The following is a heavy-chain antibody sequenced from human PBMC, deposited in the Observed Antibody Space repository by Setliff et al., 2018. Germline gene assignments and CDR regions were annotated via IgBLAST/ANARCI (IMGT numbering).Heavy chain of an antibody. V-gene: IGHV3-7*01. CDR3: ARDGVFYAMDV. CDR2: INPHGSEK. CDR1: GFTFSNHW. Sequence: GESLKISCAVSGFTFSNHWMTWVRQAPGKGLEWLASINPHGSEKYYVDSVKGRFTISRDNAKNSLYLQMNSLRAEDTALYYCARDGVFYAMDVWGHGTTVTVSS. D-gene: IGHD3-10*01. J-gene: IGHJ6*02.